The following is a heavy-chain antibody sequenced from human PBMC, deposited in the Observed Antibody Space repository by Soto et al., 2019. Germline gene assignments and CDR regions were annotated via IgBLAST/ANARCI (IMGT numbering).Heavy chain of an antibody. CDR1: GYSFTSYW. Sequence: GESLKISCKGSGYSFTSYWIGWVRQMPGKGLEWMGIIYPGDSDTRYSPSFQGQVTISADKSISTAYLQWSSLKASDTAMYYCARRTDYYDSSGYYHFDYWGQGTLVTVS. CDR3: ARRTDYYDSSGYYHFDY. V-gene: IGHV5-51*01. J-gene: IGHJ4*02. D-gene: IGHD3-22*01. CDR2: IYPGDSDT.